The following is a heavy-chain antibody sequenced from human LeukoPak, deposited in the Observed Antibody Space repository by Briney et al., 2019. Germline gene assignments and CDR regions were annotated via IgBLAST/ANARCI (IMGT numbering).Heavy chain of an antibody. CDR3: ARRISCSGGSCYKTDDY. J-gene: IGHJ4*02. V-gene: IGHV4-39*01. CDR2: IYYSGNT. Sequence: PSETLSLTCTVSGGSISTGGSYWGWIRQPPGKGLEWIGSIYYSGNTYYSPSLKSRVTISVDTSKNQFSLKLSSVTAADTAVYYCARRISCSGGSCYKTDDYWGQGTLVTVSS. CDR1: GGSISTGGSY. D-gene: IGHD2-15*01.